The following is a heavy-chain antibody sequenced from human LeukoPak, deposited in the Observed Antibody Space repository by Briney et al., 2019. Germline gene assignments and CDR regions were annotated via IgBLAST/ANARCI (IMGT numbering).Heavy chain of an antibody. CDR2: MNPNSGNT. D-gene: IGHD3-9*01. Sequence: GASVKVSCKASGYAFTSYDINWVRQATGQGLEWMGWMNPNSGNTGYAQKFQGRVTMTRNTSISTAYMELSSLRSEDTAVYYCARGRGILTGSRPGPWGQGTLVTVSS. CDR1: GYAFTSYD. V-gene: IGHV1-8*01. CDR3: ARGRGILTGSRPGP. J-gene: IGHJ5*02.